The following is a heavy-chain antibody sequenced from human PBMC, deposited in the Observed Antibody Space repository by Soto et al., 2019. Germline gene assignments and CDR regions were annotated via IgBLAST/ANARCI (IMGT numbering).Heavy chain of an antibody. V-gene: IGHV3-7*03. J-gene: IGHJ4*02. CDR2: INQDGSEK. D-gene: IGHD6-19*01. CDR1: AFSFGSYW. Sequence: PGGSLRLSCAASAFSFGSYWMTWVRQAPGKGLEWLANINQDGSEKYFVDSVRGRFTISRDNAKKSLYLQMNSLRAEDTAVYYCASLRVWYWDYWGQGTLVTVS. CDR3: ASLRVWYWDY.